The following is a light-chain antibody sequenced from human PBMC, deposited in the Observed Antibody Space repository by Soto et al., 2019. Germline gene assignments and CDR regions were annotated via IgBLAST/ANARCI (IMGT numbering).Light chain of an antibody. CDR2: GAS. V-gene: IGKV3-15*01. CDR1: QSVSTD. J-gene: IGKJ1*01. Sequence: EIVMTQSPATLSVSLGERATLSCRASQSVSTDLAWYQQKPCQAPRLLIFGASTRATGIPARFSGSGSGTEFILTISSLQSEDSAVYYCHQYNYWPPETFGQGTKVDIK. CDR3: HQYNYWPPET.